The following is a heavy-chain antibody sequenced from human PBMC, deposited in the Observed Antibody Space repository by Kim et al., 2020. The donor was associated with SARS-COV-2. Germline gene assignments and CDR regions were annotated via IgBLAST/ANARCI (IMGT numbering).Heavy chain of an antibody. CDR2: IYPGDSDT. CDR1: GYSFTSYW. D-gene: IGHD6-19*01. CDR3: ARDNSSGWPHDAFDI. J-gene: IGHJ3*02. Sequence: GESLKISCKGSGYSFTSYWIGWVRQMPGKGLEWMGIIYPGDSDTRYSPSFQGQVTISADKSISTAYLQWSSLKASDTAMYYCARDNSSGWPHDAFDIWGQGTMVTVSS. V-gene: IGHV5-51*01.